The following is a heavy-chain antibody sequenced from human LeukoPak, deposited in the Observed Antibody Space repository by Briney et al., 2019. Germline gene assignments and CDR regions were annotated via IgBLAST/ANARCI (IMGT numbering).Heavy chain of an antibody. CDR3: ARDNREQQLVPPTFDY. D-gene: IGHD6-13*01. CDR2: ISNSGSTI. Sequence: KAGGSLRLSCAASGLTFSDYYMSWIRQAPGKGLEWVSYISNSGSTIYYADSVRGRFTISRDNAKNSLYLQMNSLRAEDTAVYYCARDNREQQLVPPTFDYWGQGTLVTVSS. V-gene: IGHV3-11*04. J-gene: IGHJ4*02. CDR1: GLTFSDYY.